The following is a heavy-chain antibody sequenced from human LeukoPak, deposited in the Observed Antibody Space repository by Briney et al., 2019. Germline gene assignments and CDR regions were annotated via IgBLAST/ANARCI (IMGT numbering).Heavy chain of an antibody. D-gene: IGHD6-13*01. CDR2: ISSSSSYI. CDR3: ARDLAPAETSSSWYVRYYGMDV. CDR1: GFTFSSYS. Sequence: GGSLRLSCAASGFTFSSYSMNWVRQAPGKGLEWVSSISSSSSYIYYADSVKGRFTISRDNAKNSLYLQMNSLRAEDSAVYYCARDLAPAETSSSWYVRYYGMDVWGQGTTVTVSS. V-gene: IGHV3-21*01. J-gene: IGHJ6*02.